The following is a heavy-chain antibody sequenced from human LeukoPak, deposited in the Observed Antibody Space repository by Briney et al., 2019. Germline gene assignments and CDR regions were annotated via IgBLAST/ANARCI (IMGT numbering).Heavy chain of an antibody. CDR2: ISSSGSTI. Sequence: PGGSLRLSCAASGFTFSDYYMSWIRQAPGKGLEWVSYISSSGSTIYYADSVKGRFTISRDNAKNSLYLQMNSLRAENTAVYYCARTELVNWNSDYWGQGTLVTVSS. CDR3: ARTELVNWNSDY. CDR1: GFTFSDYY. V-gene: IGHV3-11*04. J-gene: IGHJ4*02. D-gene: IGHD1-1*01.